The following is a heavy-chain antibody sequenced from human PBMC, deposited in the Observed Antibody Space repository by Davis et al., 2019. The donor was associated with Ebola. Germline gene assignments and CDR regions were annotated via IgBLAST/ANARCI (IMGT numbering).Heavy chain of an antibody. J-gene: IGHJ4*02. CDR1: GFTFSRNW. V-gene: IGHV3-23*01. CDR3: AKGMRGSYLVTAFDS. CDR2: LGTSADT. Sequence: GESLKISCAASGFTFSRNWMSWVRQAPGKGLEWVSTLGTSADTYYADSVKGRFTISRDNSKNTLLLQMNSLRGDDTAVYYCAKGMRGSYLVTAFDSWGQGTLVTVSS. D-gene: IGHD1-26*01.